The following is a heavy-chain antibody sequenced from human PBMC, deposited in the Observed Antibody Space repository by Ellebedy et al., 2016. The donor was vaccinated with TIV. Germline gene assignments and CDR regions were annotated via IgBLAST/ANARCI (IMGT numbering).Heavy chain of an antibody. CDR2: IYYSGST. J-gene: IGHJ4*02. Sequence: SETLSLXXTVSGDSISSNTYWAWIRQPPGKGLEWIATIYYSGSTYYNPSLKSRVTISGDTSKNQFSLWLSSVTAADTAVYYCAGGYTVSSDDYWGQGTLVIVSS. CDR1: GDSISSNTY. CDR3: AGGYTVSSDDY. V-gene: IGHV4-39*01. D-gene: IGHD5-12*01.